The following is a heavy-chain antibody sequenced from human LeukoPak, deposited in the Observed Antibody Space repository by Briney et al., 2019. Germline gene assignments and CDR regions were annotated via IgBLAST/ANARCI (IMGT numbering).Heavy chain of an antibody. J-gene: IGHJ4*02. CDR3: TKTPGSNNYGTFDD. CDR2: ISGGDGTT. V-gene: IGHV3-23*01. Sequence: GGSLRLSCVASGFTFNNYAMSWVRQAPGRGLEWVSTISGGDGTTYYADSVKGRFTISRDNSKNTLYLQMNSLRVEDTAVYYCTKTPGSNNYGTFDDWGQGTLVTVSS. CDR1: GFTFNNYA. D-gene: IGHD4-17*01.